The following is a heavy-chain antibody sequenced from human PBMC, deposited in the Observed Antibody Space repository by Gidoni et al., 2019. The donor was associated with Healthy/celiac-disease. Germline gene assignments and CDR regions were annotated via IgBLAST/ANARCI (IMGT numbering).Heavy chain of an antibody. J-gene: IGHJ6*02. D-gene: IGHD5-12*01. Sequence: EVQLVESGGGLVQPGGSLRLSCAASGFTFSSYRMNWVRQAPGKGLEWVSYISSSSSTIYYADSVKGRFTISRDNAKNSLYLQMNSLRDEDTAVYYCARDGGYDPHRYYYYGMDVWGQGTTVTVSS. CDR3: ARDGGYDPHRYYYYGMDV. CDR1: GFTFSSYR. V-gene: IGHV3-48*02. CDR2: ISSSSSTI.